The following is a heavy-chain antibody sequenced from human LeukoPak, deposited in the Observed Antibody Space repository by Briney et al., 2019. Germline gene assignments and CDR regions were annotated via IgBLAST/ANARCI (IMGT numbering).Heavy chain of an antibody. CDR1: GYTFTGYY. CDR3: VPAGSYEGDWFDP. CDR2: INPNSGGT. Sequence: ASVKVSCKASGYTFTGYYMHWVRQAPGQGLEWMGWINPNSGGTNYAQKFQGRVTMTRDTSISTAYMELSRLRSDDTAVYYCVPAGSYEGDWFDPWGQGTLVTVSS. D-gene: IGHD1-26*01. V-gene: IGHV1-2*02. J-gene: IGHJ5*02.